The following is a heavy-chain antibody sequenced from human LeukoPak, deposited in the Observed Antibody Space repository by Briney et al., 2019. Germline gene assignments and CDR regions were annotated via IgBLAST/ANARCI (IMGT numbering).Heavy chain of an antibody. CDR3: AKVSGELLRYFDP. CDR2: ISGSGGST. Sequence: GGSLRLSCAASGFTFSNYAMSWVRQAPGKGLEWVSGISGSGGSTYYADSVKGRFTISRDNSKNTLCLQMNSLRAEDTAVYYCAKVSGELLRYFDPWGQGTLVTVSS. D-gene: IGHD1-26*01. CDR1: GFTFSNYA. J-gene: IGHJ5*02. V-gene: IGHV3-23*01.